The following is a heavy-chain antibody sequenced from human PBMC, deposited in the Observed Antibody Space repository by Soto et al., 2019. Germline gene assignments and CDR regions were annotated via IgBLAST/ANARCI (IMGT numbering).Heavy chain of an antibody. CDR1: GFTLDTFV. CDR3: AVNLGQSYYTMDV. CDR2: VTASGGRA. Sequence: EVQLLESGGGWGQPGGSLRLSCAASGFTLDTFVMSWVRQVAGKGLEWVSTVTASGGRAYYADSVKGRFTISRDNSKNTLYLQLSSMGVEDTALYYCAVNLGQSYYTMDVCGLGTTVTVAS. D-gene: IGHD1-26*01. V-gene: IGHV3-23*01. J-gene: IGHJ6*02.